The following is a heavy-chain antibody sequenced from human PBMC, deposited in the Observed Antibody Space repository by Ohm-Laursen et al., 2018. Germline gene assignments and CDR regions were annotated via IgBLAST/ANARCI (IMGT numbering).Heavy chain of an antibody. CDR2: MNPNSGNT. V-gene: IGHV1-8*01. CDR3: ARYPPRDYFYYGMDV. CDR1: GYTFTSYD. J-gene: IGHJ6*02. Sequence: ASVKVSCKAYGYTFTSYDINWVRQATGQGLEWMGWMNPNSGNTGYAQKFQGRVTMTRNTSISTAYMELSSLRSEDTAVYYCARYPPRDYFYYGMDVWGHGTTVTVSS.